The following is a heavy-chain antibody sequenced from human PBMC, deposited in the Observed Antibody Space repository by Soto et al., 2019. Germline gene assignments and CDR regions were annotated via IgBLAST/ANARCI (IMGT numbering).Heavy chain of an antibody. CDR1: GFSLSTSGVG. J-gene: IGHJ6*02. D-gene: IGHD5-12*01. CDR3: AHQYSGYDSDYYYGMDV. V-gene: IGHV2-5*01. CDR2: IYWNDDK. Sequence: ASGPTLVNPTQTLTLTCTFSGFSLSTSGVGVGWIRQPPGKALEWLALIYWNDDKRYSPSLKSRLTITKDTSKNQVVLTMTNMDPVDTATYYCAHQYSGYDSDYYYGMDVWGQGTTVTVSS.